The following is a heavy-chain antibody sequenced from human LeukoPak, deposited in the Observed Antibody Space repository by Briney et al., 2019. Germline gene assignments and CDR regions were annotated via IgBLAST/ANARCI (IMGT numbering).Heavy chain of an antibody. D-gene: IGHD3-22*01. Sequence: ASVKVSCKASGYTFTSYGISWVRQAPGQGLEWMGWISAYNGNTNYAQKLQGRVTMTTDTSTSTAYMELRSLRSNDTAVYYCARDRDRSGYYGSMGYWGQGTLDTVSS. CDR3: ARDRDRSGYYGSMGY. CDR2: ISAYNGNT. CDR1: GYTFTSYG. J-gene: IGHJ4*02. V-gene: IGHV1-18*01.